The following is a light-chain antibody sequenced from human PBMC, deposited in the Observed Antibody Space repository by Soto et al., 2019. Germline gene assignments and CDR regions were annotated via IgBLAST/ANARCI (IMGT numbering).Light chain of an antibody. CDR3: QHYGSSPPLT. J-gene: IGKJ4*01. CDR1: ETVSGSY. V-gene: IGKV3-20*01. Sequence: EIVLTQSPDTLSLSPGERATLSCRASETVSGSYLAWYQKKPGQAPRLLIYAASSRATGIPDRFSGSGSGTDFTLTISRPEPEDFAVYYCQHYGSSPPLTFGGGTKVEIK. CDR2: AAS.